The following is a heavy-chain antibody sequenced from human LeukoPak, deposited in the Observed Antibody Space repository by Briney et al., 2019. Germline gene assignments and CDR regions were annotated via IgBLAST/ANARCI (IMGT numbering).Heavy chain of an antibody. Sequence: PGGSLRLSCAASGFTFSNYGMHWVRQAPGKGLEWVAVISYDGSNKYYADSVKGRFAISRDTAKNSLYLQMNSLRAEDTAVYYCARDQYGDYALDYWGQGTLVTVSS. D-gene: IGHD4-17*01. V-gene: IGHV3-30*03. CDR1: GFTFSNYG. CDR2: ISYDGSNK. CDR3: ARDQYGDYALDY. J-gene: IGHJ4*02.